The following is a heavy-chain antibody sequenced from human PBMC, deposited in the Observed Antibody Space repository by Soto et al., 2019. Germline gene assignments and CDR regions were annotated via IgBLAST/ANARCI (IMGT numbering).Heavy chain of an antibody. CDR3: AGSAADGRDN. Sequence: EVQLVESGGGQVKPGGSLRLSCAASGFALSDYSMHWVRQAPGKGLEWVSSITSSSSFINYAESVKGRFTISRDNAKNSLYLEMNNLRGEDTAVYYCAGSAADGRDNWGQGTLVTVSS. D-gene: IGHD6-25*01. CDR1: GFALSDYS. CDR2: ITSSSSFI. J-gene: IGHJ4*02. V-gene: IGHV3-21*01.